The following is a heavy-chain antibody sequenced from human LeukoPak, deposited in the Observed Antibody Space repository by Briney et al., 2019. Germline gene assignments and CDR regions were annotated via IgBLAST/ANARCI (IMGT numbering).Heavy chain of an antibody. CDR1: GFTFSNYA. V-gene: IGHV3-15*01. CDR3: MRGPPWGY. CDR2: IKSKTDGGTS. Sequence: PGGSLRLSCAASGFTFSNYAMTWVRRAPGKGLEWVGRIKSKTDGGTSDYAAPVKGRFTISRDDSKNTLYVQMNSLKTEDTAVYYCMRGPPWGYWGQGTLVTVSS. J-gene: IGHJ4*02. D-gene: IGHD7-27*01.